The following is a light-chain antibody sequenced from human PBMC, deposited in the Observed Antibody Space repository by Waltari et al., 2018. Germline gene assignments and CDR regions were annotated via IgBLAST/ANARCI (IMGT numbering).Light chain of an antibody. V-gene: IGLV2-11*01. CDR1: SSDVGGYNY. Sequence: QSALTQPRSVSGSPGQSVTISCTGTSSDVGGYNYVSWYQQTPGTAPKLMIYDVSKRPSGVPDRFSGSKSGNTASLTISGLQAEDEADYYCCAYAGSYTFPVVFGGGTKLTVL. CDR2: DVS. CDR3: CAYAGSYTFPVV. J-gene: IGLJ2*01.